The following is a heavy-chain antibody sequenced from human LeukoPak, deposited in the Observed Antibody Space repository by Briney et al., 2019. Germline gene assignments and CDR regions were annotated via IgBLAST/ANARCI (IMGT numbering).Heavy chain of an antibody. CDR2: IYYSGST. V-gene: IGHV4-59*12. Sequence: SETLSLTCTVSGGSISRYYWSWIRQPPGKGLEWIGYIYYSGSTNYNPSLKSRVTISVDTSKNQFSLKLSSVTAADTAVYYCAREWSRFTPPDYWGQGTLVTVSS. J-gene: IGHJ4*02. CDR3: AREWSRFTPPDY. CDR1: GGSISRYY. D-gene: IGHD2-8*01.